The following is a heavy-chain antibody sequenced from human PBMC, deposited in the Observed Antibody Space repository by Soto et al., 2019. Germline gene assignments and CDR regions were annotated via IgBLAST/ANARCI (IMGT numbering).Heavy chain of an antibody. CDR1: GGYISSYY. J-gene: IGHJ3*02. D-gene: IGHD3-22*01. CDR3: ARAVPAITMIVVVIDAFDI. CDR2: IYYSGST. Sequence: PSETLSLTCTVSGGYISSYYWSCIRQPPGKGLEWIGYIYYSGSTNYNPSLKSRVTISVDTSKNQFSLKLSSVTAADTAVYYCARAVPAITMIVVVIDAFDIWGQGTMVTVSS. V-gene: IGHV4-59*01.